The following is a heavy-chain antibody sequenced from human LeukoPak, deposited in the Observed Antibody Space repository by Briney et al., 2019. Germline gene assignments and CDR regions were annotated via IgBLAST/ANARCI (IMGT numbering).Heavy chain of an antibody. CDR1: GGSISSSSYY. J-gene: IGHJ4*02. V-gene: IGHV4-39*07. CDR2: IYYSGST. Sequence: SSETPSLTCTVSGGSISSSSYYWGWIRQPPGKGLEWIGSIYYSGSTYYNPSLKSRVTISVDTSKNQFSLKLSSVTAADTAVYYCARARGLRLGESDWGQGTLVTVSS. D-gene: IGHD3-16*01. CDR3: ARARGLRLGESD.